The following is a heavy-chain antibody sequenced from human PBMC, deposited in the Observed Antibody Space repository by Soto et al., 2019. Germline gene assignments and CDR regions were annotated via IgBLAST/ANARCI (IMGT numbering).Heavy chain of an antibody. Sequence: GASVKVSCKASGYTFTSYGISWVRQAPGQGLEWMGWISAYNGNTNYAQKLQGRVTITTDTSTSTAYMELRSLRSEDTAVYYCAADGLNYYDSSGYLFYYYYGMDVWGQGTTVTVSS. D-gene: IGHD3-22*01. CDR3: AADGLNYYDSSGYLFYYYYGMDV. CDR2: ISAYNGNT. CDR1: GYTFTSYG. J-gene: IGHJ6*02. V-gene: IGHV1-18*01.